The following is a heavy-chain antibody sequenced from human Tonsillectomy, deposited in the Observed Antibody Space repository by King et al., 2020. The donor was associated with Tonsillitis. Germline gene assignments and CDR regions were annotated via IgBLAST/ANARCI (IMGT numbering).Heavy chain of an antibody. V-gene: IGHV3-15*01. J-gene: IGHJ3*02. CDR3: TTGYRSTAFDI. Sequence: QLVQSGGGLVKPGGSLRLSCAASGFTFSNAWMSWVRQAPGKGLEGVGQIKRKNDGGKTDYAAPVKGRFTISRDDSKNTLYLQMNSLKTEDTAVYSCTTGYRSTAFDIWGQGTMVTVSS. CDR1: GFTFSNAW. D-gene: IGHD2-2*01. CDR2: IKRKNDGGKT.